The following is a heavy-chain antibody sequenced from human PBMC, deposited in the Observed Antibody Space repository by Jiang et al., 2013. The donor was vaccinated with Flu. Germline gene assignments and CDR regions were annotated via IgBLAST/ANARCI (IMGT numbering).Heavy chain of an antibody. CDR1: GYTSTSHG. CDR2: ISAYNGNT. J-gene: IGHJ6*02. Sequence: EVKKPGASVKVSCKASGYTSTSHGISWVRQAPGQGLEWMGWISAYNGNTNYAQKLQGRVTMTTDTSTSTAYMELRSLRSDDTAVYYCARDYYYDSSGYYYMEDYYYYGMDVWGQGTTVTVSS. V-gene: IGHV1-18*01. CDR3: ARDYYYDSSGYYYMEDYYYYGMDV. D-gene: IGHD3-22*01.